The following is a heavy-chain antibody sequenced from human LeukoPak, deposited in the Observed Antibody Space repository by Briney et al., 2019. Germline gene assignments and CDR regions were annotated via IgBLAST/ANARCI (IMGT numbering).Heavy chain of an antibody. CDR3: AAGTASRPEYLQH. J-gene: IGHJ1*01. D-gene: IGHD1-1*01. CDR1: GFTFTSSA. Sequence: GTSVKVSCKASGFTFTSSAMQWVRQARGQRLEWIGWIIVGSGNTNYAEKFQERVTITRDMSTSTAYMELSSLRSEDTAVYYCAAGTASRPEYLQHWGQGTLFIVSS. V-gene: IGHV1-58*02. CDR2: IIVGSGNT.